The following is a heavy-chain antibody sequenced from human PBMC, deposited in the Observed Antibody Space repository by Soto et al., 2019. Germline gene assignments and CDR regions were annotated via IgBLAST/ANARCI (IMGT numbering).Heavy chain of an antibody. Sequence: GGSLRLSCAASGFTFSNAWMSWVRQAPGKGLEWVGRIKSKTDGGTTDYAAPVKGRFTISRDDSKNTLYLQMNSLKTEDTAVYYCTTGTSGSYYKGAFDIWGQGTMVTVSS. V-gene: IGHV3-15*01. CDR3: TTGTSGSYYKGAFDI. J-gene: IGHJ3*02. D-gene: IGHD1-26*01. CDR1: GFTFSNAW. CDR2: IKSKTDGGTT.